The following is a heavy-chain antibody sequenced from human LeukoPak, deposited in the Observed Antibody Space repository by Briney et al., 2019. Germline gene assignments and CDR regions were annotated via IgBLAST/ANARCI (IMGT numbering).Heavy chain of an antibody. J-gene: IGHJ4*02. Sequence: SETLSLTCTVSGGSISSYYWSWIRQPAGKGLEWIGRIYTSGGTNYNPSLKSRVTMSVDTSKNQFSLKLSSVTAADTAVYYCARESIHSSGWPIDYWGQGTLVTVSS. CDR1: GGSISSYY. CDR2: IYTSGGT. D-gene: IGHD6-19*01. CDR3: ARESIHSSGWPIDY. V-gene: IGHV4-4*07.